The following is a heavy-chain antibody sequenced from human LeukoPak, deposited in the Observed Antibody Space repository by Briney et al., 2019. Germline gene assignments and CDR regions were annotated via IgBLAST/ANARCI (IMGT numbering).Heavy chain of an antibody. Sequence: ASVKVSCKASGYTFTGYYMHWVRQAPGQGLEWMGWINPNSGGTNYAQKFQGRVTMTRDTSISTAYMELSRLRSDDTAVYYCARLVVGATGRFDPWGQGTLVTVSS. J-gene: IGHJ5*02. V-gene: IGHV1-2*02. D-gene: IGHD1-26*01. CDR1: GYTFTGYY. CDR2: INPNSGGT. CDR3: ARLVVGATGRFDP.